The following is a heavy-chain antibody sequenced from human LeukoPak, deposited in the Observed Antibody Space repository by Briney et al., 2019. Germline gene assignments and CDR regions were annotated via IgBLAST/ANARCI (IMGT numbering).Heavy chain of an antibody. CDR3: AKDIATGNRLYYFDY. CDR1: GFTFYYYA. D-gene: IGHD1-14*01. V-gene: IGHV3-9*01. J-gene: IGHJ4*02. Sequence: SLRLSCAASGFTFYYYAMLYVRQAPGKGLEEVSGISRNSGSIGYADSVKGRFTISRDNAKNSMYLQMNSLRAEDTALYYCAKDIATGNRLYYFDYWGQGTLVTVSS. CDR2: ISRNSGSI.